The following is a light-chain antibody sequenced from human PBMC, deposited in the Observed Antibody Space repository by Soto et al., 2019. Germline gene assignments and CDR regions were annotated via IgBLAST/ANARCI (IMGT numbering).Light chain of an antibody. CDR1: SGHSSYA. V-gene: IGLV4-69*01. Sequence: QSVLTQSPSASASLGASVKLTCTLSSGHSSYAIAWHQQQPEKGPRYLMKLNSDGSHSKGDGIPARFSGSSSGAERYLTISSLQSEDEADYYCQTWGTGGVVFGGGTKLTVL. CDR2: LNSDGSH. J-gene: IGLJ2*01. CDR3: QTWGTGGVV.